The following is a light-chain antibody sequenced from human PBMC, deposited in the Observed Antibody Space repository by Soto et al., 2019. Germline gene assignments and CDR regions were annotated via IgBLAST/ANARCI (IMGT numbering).Light chain of an antibody. CDR2: AAS. V-gene: IGKV1-39*01. CDR1: QSISNY. Sequence: DIQMTQSPSSLSASVGDRVTITCRSSQSISNYLNWYQQTPGKAPKLLIYAASGLQGGVPSRFSGRGSGTDFTLTISNLKHEDFATYCCQQTYSTPWTFGQGTKVEIK. J-gene: IGKJ1*01. CDR3: QQTYSTPWT.